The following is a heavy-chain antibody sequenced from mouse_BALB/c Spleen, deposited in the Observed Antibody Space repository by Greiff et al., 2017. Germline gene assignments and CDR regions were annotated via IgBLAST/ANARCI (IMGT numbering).Heavy chain of an antibody. J-gene: IGHJ2*01. V-gene: IGHV1-5*01. Sequence: VQLQQSGTVLARPGASVKMSCKASGYSFTSYWMHWVKQRPGQGLEWIGAIYPGNSDTSYNQKFKGKAKLTAVTSASTAYMELSSLTNEDSAVYYCTRWDYGSSLDYWGQGTTLTVSS. D-gene: IGHD1-1*01. CDR1: GYSFTSYW. CDR2: IYPGNSDT. CDR3: TRWDYGSSLDY.